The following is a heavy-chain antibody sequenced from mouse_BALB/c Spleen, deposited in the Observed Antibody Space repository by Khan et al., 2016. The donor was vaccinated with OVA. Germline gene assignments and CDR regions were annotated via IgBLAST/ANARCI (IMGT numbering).Heavy chain of an antibody. J-gene: IGHJ2*01. CDR1: GYSITSGYA. V-gene: IGHV3-2*02. CDR3: ARGNYYGYYFDY. CDR2: ISYSGVT. D-gene: IGHD1-1*01. Sequence: EVQLQESGPGLVKPSQSLSLTCTVTGYSITSGYAWNWIRQFPGNKLEWMGYISYSGVTSYTPSLKSRIPITRDTSKNQFFLHLPSVTTEDTATYYCARGNYYGYYFDYWGQGTTLTVSS.